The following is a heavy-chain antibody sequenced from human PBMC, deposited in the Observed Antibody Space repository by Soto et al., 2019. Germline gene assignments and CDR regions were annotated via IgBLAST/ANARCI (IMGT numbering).Heavy chain of an antibody. D-gene: IGHD3-10*01. J-gene: IGHJ3*02. CDR1: GFTFSSYA. CDR2: ISGSGGST. Sequence: GGSLRLSCAASGFTFSSYAMSWVRQAPGKGLEWVSAISGSGGSTYYADSVKGRFTISRDNSKNTLYLQMNSLRAKDTAVYYCAKEMRRKGYYGSGSYYGGAFDIWGQGTMVTVSS. V-gene: IGHV3-23*01. CDR3: AKEMRRKGYYGSGSYYGGAFDI.